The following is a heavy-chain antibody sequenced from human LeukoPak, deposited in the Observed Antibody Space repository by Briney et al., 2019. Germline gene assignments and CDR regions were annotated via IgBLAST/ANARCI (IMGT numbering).Heavy chain of an antibody. J-gene: IGHJ6*02. CDR2: ISAYNGNT. CDR3: ARMGRIIVVPAAMLYYYGMDV. D-gene: IGHD2-2*01. V-gene: IGHV1-18*01. CDR1: GYTFTSYG. Sequence: ASVKVSCKASGYTFTSYGISWVRQAPGQGLEWMGWISAYNGNTNYAQKLQGRVTMTTDTSTSTAYMELRSLRSVDTAVYYCARMGRIIVVPAAMLYYYGMDVWGQGTTVTVSS.